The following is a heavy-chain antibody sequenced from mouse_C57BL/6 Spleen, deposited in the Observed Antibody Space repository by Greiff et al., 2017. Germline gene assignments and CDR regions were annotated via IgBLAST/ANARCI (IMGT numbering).Heavy chain of an antibody. CDR1: GYTFTSYW. CDR3: AREEDYYYGSSYVAYFDV. CDR2: INPSNGGT. Sequence: QVQLQQPGTELVKPGASVKLSCKASGYTFTSYWMHWVKQRPGQGLEWIGNINPSNGGTNYNEKFKSKATLTVDKSSSTAYMQLSSLTSEDSAVYYCAREEDYYYGSSYVAYFDVWGTGTTVTVSS. D-gene: IGHD1-1*01. J-gene: IGHJ1*03. V-gene: IGHV1-53*01.